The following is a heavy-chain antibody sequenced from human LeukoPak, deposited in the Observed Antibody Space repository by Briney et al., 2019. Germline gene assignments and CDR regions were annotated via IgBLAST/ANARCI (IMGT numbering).Heavy chain of an antibody. CDR2: ISSSSSYI. J-gene: IGHJ4*02. V-gene: IGHV3-21*01. Sequence: PGGSLRLSCAASGFTFSSYAMSWVRQAPGKGLEWVSSISSSSSYIYYADSVKGRFTISRDNAKNSLYLQMNSLRAEDTAVYYCARDAMTTVTGLNGSWGQGTLVTVSS. CDR1: GFTFSSYA. D-gene: IGHD4-17*01. CDR3: ARDAMTTVTGLNGS.